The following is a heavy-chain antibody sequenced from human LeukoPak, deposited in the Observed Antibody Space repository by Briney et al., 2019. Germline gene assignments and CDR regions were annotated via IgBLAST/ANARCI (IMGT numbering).Heavy chain of an antibody. CDR1: GITLSNYG. Sequence: GGSLRLSCAVSGITLSNYGMSWVRQAPGKGLEGVAGISDSGGRTNYADSVKGRFTISRDNPKNTLYLQMNSLRAEDTAVYFCAKRGVVIRVILVGFHKEANYFDSWGQGVLVTVSS. CDR3: AKRGVVIRVILVGFHKEANYFDS. CDR2: ISDSGGRT. V-gene: IGHV3-23*01. J-gene: IGHJ4*02. D-gene: IGHD3-22*01.